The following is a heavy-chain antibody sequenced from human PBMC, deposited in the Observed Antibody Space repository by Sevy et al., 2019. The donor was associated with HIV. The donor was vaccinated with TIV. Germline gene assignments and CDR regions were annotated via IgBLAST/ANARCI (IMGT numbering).Heavy chain of an antibody. CDR3: AKDIYSGSRLGFDY. CDR1: GFTFDDYA. D-gene: IGHD5-12*01. J-gene: IGHJ4*02. Sequence: GGSLRLSCAASGFTFDDYAMHWVRQAPGKGLEWVSGISWNSGSIGYADSVKGRFTISRDNAKNSLYLQMNSLRAEDTALYYCAKDIYSGSRLGFDYWGQGTLVTVPS. CDR2: ISWNSGSI. V-gene: IGHV3-9*01.